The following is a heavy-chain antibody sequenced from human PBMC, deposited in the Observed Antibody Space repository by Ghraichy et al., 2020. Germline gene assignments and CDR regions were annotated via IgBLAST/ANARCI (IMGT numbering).Heavy chain of an antibody. CDR3: ARAGGTYDYIWGTYMGY. CDR1: GDTFTSFG. Sequence: ASVKVSCTTSGDTFTSFGITWVRQAPGQGLEWVGWISAYNGKTDSAEKFQGRVTMTTDRSTSTAYMEMRSLRSDDTAVYYCARAGGTYDYIWGTYMGYWGQGTLFIVSS. D-gene: IGHD3-16*01. J-gene: IGHJ4*02. CDR2: ISAYNGKT. V-gene: IGHV1-18*01.